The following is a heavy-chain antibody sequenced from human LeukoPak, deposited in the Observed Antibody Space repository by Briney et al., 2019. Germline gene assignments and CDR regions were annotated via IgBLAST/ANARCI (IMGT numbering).Heavy chain of an antibody. Sequence: PGGSLRLSCAASGFTFSSYSMNWVRQAPGKGLEWVSSISSSSSYIYYADSVKSRFTISRDNAKNSLYLQMNSLRAEDTAVYYCARVIAAAGIDYWGQGTLVTVSS. CDR1: GFTFSSYS. D-gene: IGHD6-13*01. J-gene: IGHJ4*02. CDR2: ISSSSSYI. CDR3: ARVIAAAGIDY. V-gene: IGHV3-21*01.